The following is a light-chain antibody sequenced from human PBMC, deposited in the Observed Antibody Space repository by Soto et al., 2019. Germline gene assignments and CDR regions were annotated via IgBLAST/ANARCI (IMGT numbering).Light chain of an antibody. Sequence: QSALTQPGSVSGTPGHSITIACTGTSSDVGGYNYVSWYQQHPGKAPKLMIYDVSNRPSGVSNRFSGSKSGNTASLTISGLQAEDEADYYCSSYTSSSTLYVFGTGTKVSVL. CDR2: DVS. J-gene: IGLJ1*01. CDR1: SSDVGGYNY. V-gene: IGLV2-14*01. CDR3: SSYTSSSTLYV.